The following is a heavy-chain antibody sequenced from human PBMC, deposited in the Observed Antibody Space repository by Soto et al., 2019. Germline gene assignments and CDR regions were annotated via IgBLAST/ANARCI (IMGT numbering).Heavy chain of an antibody. CDR1: GGTFSDFT. CDR3: ARNGTLTGYSYGMDV. D-gene: IGHD1-1*01. V-gene: IGHV1-69*01. J-gene: IGHJ6*02. CDR2: TIPFFDTA. Sequence: QVQLVQSGAELRKPGSSVKVSCKASGGTFSDFTINWVRQAPGQRLEWMGGTIPFFDTANYAERFQGRVTITADESTTTSFMEVSSLRSEDTAVYYCARNGTLTGYSYGMDVWGQGTMVTVSS.